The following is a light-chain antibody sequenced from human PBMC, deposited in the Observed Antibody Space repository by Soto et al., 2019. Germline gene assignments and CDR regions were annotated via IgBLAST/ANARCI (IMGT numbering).Light chain of an antibody. V-gene: IGLV2-14*01. CDR1: SSDVGGYHY. J-gene: IGLJ1*01. CDR3: SSYTRSTTLA. CDR2: EVS. Sequence: QSALTQPASVAGSPGQSITSSGSGTSSDVGGYHYVSRYQQHPGKAPKLMIYEVSNRPSRVPNRISGSKSGNTTSLTISVLSAEDEPDYYRSSYTRSTTLAFGSGTKVNVL.